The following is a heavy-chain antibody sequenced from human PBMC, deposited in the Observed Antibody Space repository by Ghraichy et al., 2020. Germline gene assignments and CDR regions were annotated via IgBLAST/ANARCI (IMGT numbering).Heavy chain of an antibody. Sequence: GESLNISCAASGFTFSSYAMSWVRQAPGKGLEWVSAISGSGGSTYYADSVKGRFTISRDNSKNTLYLQMNSLRAEDTAVYYCAKELLPPFTPNPLNAAMVGLHGMDVWGQGTTVTVSS. V-gene: IGHV3-23*01. J-gene: IGHJ6*02. CDR3: AKELLPPFTPNPLNAAMVGLHGMDV. CDR2: ISGSGGST. CDR1: GFTFSSYA. D-gene: IGHD5-18*01.